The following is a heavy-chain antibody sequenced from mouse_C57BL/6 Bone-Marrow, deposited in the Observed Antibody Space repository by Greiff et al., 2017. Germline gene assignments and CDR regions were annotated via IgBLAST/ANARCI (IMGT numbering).Heavy chain of an antibody. CDR1: GFNIKDYY. CDR3: TPTGYYFDY. Sequence: VQLQQSGAELVRPGASVKLSCTASGFNIKDYYMHWVKQRPEQGLEWIGWIDPENGDTEYASKFQGKATITADTSSNTAYLQLSSLTSEDTAVYYCTPTGYYFDYWGQGTTLTVSS. V-gene: IGHV14-4*01. J-gene: IGHJ2*01. CDR2: IDPENGDT. D-gene: IGHD4-1*02.